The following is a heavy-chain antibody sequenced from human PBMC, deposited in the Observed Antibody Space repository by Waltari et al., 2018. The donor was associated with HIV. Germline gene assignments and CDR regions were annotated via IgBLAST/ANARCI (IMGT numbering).Heavy chain of an antibody. CDR2: ISGSGSQT. CDR1: GFPFRRPA. D-gene: IGHD3-22*01. V-gene: IGHV3-23*04. J-gene: IGHJ4*02. CDR3: AKDFDTSGLPYVVIDS. Sequence: EVKLVQSGGGLVQPGGSLRLSCAASGFPFRRPAMRWVRRAPGKGLQWVSTISGSGSQTYYAESAKGRFAISRDNSEDTLILQMTRLRVEDTALYFCAKDFDTSGLPYVVIDSWGQGTLVTVSS.